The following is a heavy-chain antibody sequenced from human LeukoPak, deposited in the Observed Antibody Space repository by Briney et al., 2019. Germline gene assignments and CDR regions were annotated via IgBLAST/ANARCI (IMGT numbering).Heavy chain of an antibody. J-gene: IGHJ4*02. Sequence: PSETLSLTCTVSGGSISSSSYYWSWIRQPPGKGLEWIGEINHSGSTNYNPSLKSRVTISVDTSKNQFSLKLSSVTAADTAVYYCACEGARHYWGQGTLVTVSS. CDR1: GGSISSSSYY. CDR3: ACEGARHY. CDR2: INHSGST. V-gene: IGHV4-39*07. D-gene: IGHD3-16*01.